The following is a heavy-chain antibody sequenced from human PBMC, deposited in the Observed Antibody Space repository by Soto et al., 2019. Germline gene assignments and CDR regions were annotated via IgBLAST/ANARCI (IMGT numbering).Heavy chain of an antibody. Sequence: EVQLVESGGGLVQPGGSLRLSCAASGFTFSSYEMNWVRQAPGKGLEWVSYISSSGSTIYYADSVKGRFTISRDNAKNSLYLQMNSLRAEDTAVYYCARAPYSSSWSHFDYWGQGTLVTVSS. CDR2: ISSSGSTI. CDR3: ARAPYSSSWSHFDY. D-gene: IGHD6-13*01. CDR1: GFTFSSYE. V-gene: IGHV3-48*03. J-gene: IGHJ4*02.